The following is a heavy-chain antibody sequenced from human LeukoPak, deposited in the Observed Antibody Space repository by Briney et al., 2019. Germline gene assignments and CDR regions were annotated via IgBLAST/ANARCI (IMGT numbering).Heavy chain of an antibody. CDR2: IGTSGSTI. D-gene: IGHD3-16*01. CDR1: GFTFSDYY. Sequence: PGGSLRLSCAASGFTFSDYYMSWIREAPGKGLEWVSYIGTSGSTIYPATSVKGRFTISRDNARNSLYLQMNSLRAEDTAVYYCARSRDMITFGGVFDYWGQGTLVTVSS. J-gene: IGHJ4*02. CDR3: ARSRDMITFGGVFDY. V-gene: IGHV3-11*04.